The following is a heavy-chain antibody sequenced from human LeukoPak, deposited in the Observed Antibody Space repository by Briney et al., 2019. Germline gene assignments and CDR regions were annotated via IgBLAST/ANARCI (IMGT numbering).Heavy chain of an antibody. J-gene: IGHJ5*02. CDR1: GFTFSSYW. V-gene: IGHV3-74*01. D-gene: IGHD3-10*01. Sequence: GGSLRLSCAASGFTFSSYWMPWVRQAPGKGLVWVSRINSDGSSTSYADSVKGRFTISRDNAKNTLYLQMNSLRAEDTAVYYCAKTYYYGSGSHPFDPWGQGTLVTVSS. CDR3: AKTYYYGSGSHPFDP. CDR2: INSDGSST.